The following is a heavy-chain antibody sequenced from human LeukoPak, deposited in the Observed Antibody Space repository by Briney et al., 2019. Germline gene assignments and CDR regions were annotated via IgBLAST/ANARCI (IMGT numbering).Heavy chain of an antibody. V-gene: IGHV4-34*01. Sequence: SETLSLTCAVYGGSFSGYYWSWIRQPPGKGLEWIGEINHSGSTNYNPSLKSRVTISVDTSKNQFSLKLSSVTAADTAVYYCARGQRRDYYYYGMDVWGQGTTVTVPS. CDR2: INHSGST. CDR3: ARGQRRDYYYYGMDV. J-gene: IGHJ6*02. CDR1: GGSFSGYY.